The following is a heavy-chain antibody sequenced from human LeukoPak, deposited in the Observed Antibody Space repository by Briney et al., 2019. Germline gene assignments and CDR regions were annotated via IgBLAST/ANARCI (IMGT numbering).Heavy chain of an antibody. CDR1: GFTFSTYT. CDR2: ISSSSSYI. V-gene: IGHV3-21*01. D-gene: IGHD3-10*01. CDR3: ARDSSITMVRGGILDP. J-gene: IGHJ5*02. Sequence: PGGSLRLSCTASGFTFSTYTMTWVRQAPGKGLEWVSSISSSSSYIYYADSVKGRFTISRDNAKNSLYLQMNSLRAEDTAVYYCARDSSITMVRGGILDPWGQGTLVTVSS.